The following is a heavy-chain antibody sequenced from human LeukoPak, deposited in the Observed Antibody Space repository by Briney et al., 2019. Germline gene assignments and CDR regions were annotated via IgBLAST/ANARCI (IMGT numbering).Heavy chain of an antibody. D-gene: IGHD6-13*01. J-gene: IGHJ6*02. V-gene: IGHV4-59*12. Sequence: PSETLSLTCTVSGGSISSYYWSWIRQPPGKGLEWIGYIYYSGSTNYNPSLKSRVTISVDTSKNQFSLKLSSVTAADTAVYYCARVRAAAGPYYYYYYGMDVWGQGTTVTVPS. CDR2: IYYSGST. CDR1: GGSISSYY. CDR3: ARVRAAAGPYYYYYYGMDV.